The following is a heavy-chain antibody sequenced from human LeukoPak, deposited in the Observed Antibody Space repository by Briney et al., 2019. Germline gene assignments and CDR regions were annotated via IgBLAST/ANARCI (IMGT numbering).Heavy chain of an antibody. Sequence: GGSLRLSCAASGFTFSNYAMHWVRQALGKGLEWVAVISYDGSDKYYADSVKGRFTISRDNSKNTLYLQMNSLRPEDTAVYYCARDWGRRYSSGWYGDFDYWGQGTLVTVSS. CDR1: GFTFSNYA. CDR3: ARDWGRRYSSGWYGDFDY. D-gene: IGHD6-19*01. J-gene: IGHJ4*02. CDR2: ISYDGSDK. V-gene: IGHV3-30-3*01.